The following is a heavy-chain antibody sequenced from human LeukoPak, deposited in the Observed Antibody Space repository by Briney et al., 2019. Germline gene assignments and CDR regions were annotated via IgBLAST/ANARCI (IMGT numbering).Heavy chain of an antibody. CDR1: GYTFTDCY. J-gene: IGHJ4*02. CDR2: INPNDGDT. Sequence: GASVKVSCKASGYTFTDCYMHWVRQAPGQGFEWMGWINPNDGDTNYAQKFQGRVTMTRDTSISTAHMEVSRLRSDDTAVYYCARANFLYCSSTTCLFDYWGQETLVTVSS. CDR3: ARANFLYCSSTTCLFDY. V-gene: IGHV1-2*02. D-gene: IGHD2-2*01.